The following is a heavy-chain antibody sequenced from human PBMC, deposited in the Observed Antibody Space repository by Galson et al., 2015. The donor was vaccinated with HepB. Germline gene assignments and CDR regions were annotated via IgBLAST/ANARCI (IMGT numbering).Heavy chain of an antibody. CDR1: GDSVSSNIAT. J-gene: IGHJ6*02. Sequence: CAISGDSVSSNIATWNWIRQSPSRGLEWLGKTYYRSKWYNDYAVSVRSRITINPDTSTNQFTLQLRSVTLEDSAVYYCARDSRNLVSSFGGVPNYYYYAMDVWGPGTTVTVSS. V-gene: IGHV6-1*01. CDR2: TYYRSKWYN. CDR3: ARDSRNLVSSFGGVPNYYYYAMDV. D-gene: IGHD3-3*01.